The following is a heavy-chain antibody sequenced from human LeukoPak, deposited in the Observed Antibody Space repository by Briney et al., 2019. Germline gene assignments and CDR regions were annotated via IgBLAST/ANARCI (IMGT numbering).Heavy chain of an antibody. CDR3: ARLHVVVPAAIPNWFDP. CDR2: TYYRSKWYN. CDR1: GDSVSSNSAA. V-gene: IGHV6-1*01. D-gene: IGHD2-2*01. J-gene: IGHJ5*02. Sequence: SQTLSLTCAISGDSVSSNSAAWNWIRQSPSRVLEWLGRTYYRSKWYNDYAVSVKSRITINPDTSKDQFSLKLSSVTAADTAVYYCARLHVVVPAAIPNWFDPWGQGTLVTVSS.